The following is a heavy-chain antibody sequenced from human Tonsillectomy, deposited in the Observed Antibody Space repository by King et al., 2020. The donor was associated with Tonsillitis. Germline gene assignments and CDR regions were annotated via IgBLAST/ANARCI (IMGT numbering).Heavy chain of an antibody. CDR1: GYTLTELS. CDR3: ATDGPNMVRDPRAAFDI. J-gene: IGHJ3*02. D-gene: IGHD3-10*01. Sequence: QLVQSGAEVNKPGASVKVSCKVSGYTLTELSMHLVRQAPGKGLEGMGGFEPEDGETIYAQKFQGRVTMTEETSTDTAYMELSSLRSEDTAVYYCATDGPNMVRDPRAAFDIWGQGTMVTVSS. V-gene: IGHV1-24*01. CDR2: FEPEDGET.